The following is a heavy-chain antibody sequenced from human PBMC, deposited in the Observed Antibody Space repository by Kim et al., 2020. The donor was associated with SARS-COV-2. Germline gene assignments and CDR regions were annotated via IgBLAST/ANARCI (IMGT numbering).Heavy chain of an antibody. CDR3: ARGHYDNRGYSNAFDM. V-gene: IGHV4-59*01. Sequence: SETLSLTCTVSGDSISSSYWSWIRQSPGRGLEWIAYIHHNGNSNYNPSLKSQVTTSVDTSKNQFSLKLRSVTAADTAMYYCARGHYDNRGYSNAFDMWGHGTMVTVSS. CDR2: IHHNGNS. J-gene: IGHJ3*02. CDR1: GDSISSSY. D-gene: IGHD3-22*01.